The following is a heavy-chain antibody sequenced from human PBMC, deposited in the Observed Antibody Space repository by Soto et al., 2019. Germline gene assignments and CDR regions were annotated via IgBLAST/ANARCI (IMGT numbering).Heavy chain of an antibody. J-gene: IGHJ4*02. CDR2: ISPRNGDT. CDR3: VGDKLTSGIDYFDS. D-gene: IGHD5-12*01. Sequence: VKVSCKTSGYIFTDYHVHWVRQAPGQGLEWMGRISPRNGDTHYAQKFQGRVTMTRDTSTSSVYMEINTLRSDDTAIFFCVGDKLTSGIDYFDSWGQGSLVTVSS. V-gene: IGHV1-2*06. CDR1: GYIFTDYH.